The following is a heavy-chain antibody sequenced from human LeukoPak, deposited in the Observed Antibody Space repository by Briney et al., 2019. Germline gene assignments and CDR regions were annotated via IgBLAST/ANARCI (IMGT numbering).Heavy chain of an antibody. CDR2: IYYSGST. D-gene: IGHD3-22*01. V-gene: IGHV4-59*01. CDR3: ARDSSGSWLFDY. J-gene: IGHJ4*02. Sequence: PSETLSLTCTVSGGSISSYYWSWIRQPPGKGLEWIGYIYYSGSTNYNPSLKSRVTISVDTSKNQFSLQLSSVTAADTAVYYCARDSSGSWLFDYWGQGTLVTVSS. CDR1: GGSISSYY.